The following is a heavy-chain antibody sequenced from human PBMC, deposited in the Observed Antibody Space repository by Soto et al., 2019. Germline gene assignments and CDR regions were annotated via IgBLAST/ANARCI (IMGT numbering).Heavy chain of an antibody. CDR3: ARKDNVGYYPY. CDR2: IYHSGTT. CDR1: GDSISIGYY. J-gene: IGHJ4*01. Sequence: RLRETQYLTCAVSGDSISIGYYWAWIRQPPGKGLEWIGSIYHSGTTYYNPSLKSRVTISVDTSKNQFSLKLSSVTAADSAVYYCARKDNVGYYPYFGHGTLFTV. V-gene: IGHV4-38-2*01. D-gene: IGHD2-15*01.